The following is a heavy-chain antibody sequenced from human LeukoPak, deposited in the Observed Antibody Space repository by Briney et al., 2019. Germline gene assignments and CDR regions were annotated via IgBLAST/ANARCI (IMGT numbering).Heavy chain of an antibody. J-gene: IGHJ4*02. D-gene: IGHD4-17*01. Sequence: GGSLRLSCAASGFTFSTYAMIWVRQAPGKGLEWVSAISGPGDTTFYADSVKGRFTISRDNSKNTLGLQMNSLRAEDTAVYYCAREETTVTCFDYWGQGTLVTVSS. V-gene: IGHV3-23*01. CDR1: GFTFSTYA. CDR3: AREETTVTCFDY. CDR2: ISGPGDTT.